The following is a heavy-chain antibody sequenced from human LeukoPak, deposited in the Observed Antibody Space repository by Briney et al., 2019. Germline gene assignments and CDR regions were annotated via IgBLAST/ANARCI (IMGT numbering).Heavy chain of an antibody. Sequence: ASVKVSCKASGYTFTGYYMHWGRQAPGPGLEWMGWVNPNSGGTNYAQKFQGRVTMTRDTSISTAYMELSRLRSDDTAVYYCARDSNVAFDIWGQGTMVTVSS. J-gene: IGHJ3*02. D-gene: IGHD2/OR15-2a*01. V-gene: IGHV1-2*02. CDR1: GYTFTGYY. CDR3: ARDSNVAFDI. CDR2: VNPNSGGT.